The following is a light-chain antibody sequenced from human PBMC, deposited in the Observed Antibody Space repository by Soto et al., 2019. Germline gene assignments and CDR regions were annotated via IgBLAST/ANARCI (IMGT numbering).Light chain of an antibody. CDR2: GVT. Sequence: QSALTQPASVSGSPGQSITISCTGTSSDVGRSNLVSWYQQHPGNAPKLFIYGVTKRPSGVSSRFSGSKSGNTASLTISGLQAEDEADYFCCSFASGTSWVFGGGTQLTVL. V-gene: IGLV2-23*02. CDR1: SSDVGRSNL. CDR3: CSFASGTSWV. J-gene: IGLJ3*02.